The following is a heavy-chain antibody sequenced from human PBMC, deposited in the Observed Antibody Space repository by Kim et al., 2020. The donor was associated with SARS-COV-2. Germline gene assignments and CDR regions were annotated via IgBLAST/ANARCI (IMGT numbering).Heavy chain of an antibody. CDR3: VSGSGYSSSWYYYYGMDV. V-gene: IGHV1-18*01. CDR2: ISAYNGNT. J-gene: IGHJ6*02. Sequence: SWVRQAPGQGLEWMGWISAYNGNTNYAQKLQGRVTMTTDTSTSTAYMELRSLRSDDTAVYYCVSGSGYSSSWYYYYGMDVWGQGTKVTV. D-gene: IGHD6-13*01.